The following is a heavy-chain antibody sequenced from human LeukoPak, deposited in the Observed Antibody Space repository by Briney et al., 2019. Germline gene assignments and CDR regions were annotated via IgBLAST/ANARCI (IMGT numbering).Heavy chain of an antibody. CDR2: ISGGGGST. CDR1: GFTFSSYA. CDR3: ARRSIIAAGSFDY. V-gene: IGHV3-23*01. D-gene: IGHD6-13*01. Sequence: GGSLRLSCAGSGFTFSSYAMSWVRQAPGKGLEWVSAISGGGGSTYYADSVKGRFTISRDNSKHTLFLQMNSLRAEDTAVYYCARRSIIAAGSFDYWGQGTLVTVS. J-gene: IGHJ4*02.